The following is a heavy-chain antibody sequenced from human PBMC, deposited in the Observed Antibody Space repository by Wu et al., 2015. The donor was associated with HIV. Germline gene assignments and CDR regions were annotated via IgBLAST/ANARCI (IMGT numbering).Heavy chain of an antibody. CDR1: GYTFNVFN. CDR2: MNPKSGSA. V-gene: IGHV1-8*02. Sequence: QVQLLQSGPEVRKPGASVKVSCKISGYTFNVFNITWVRQISGRELEWMGWMNPKSGSAAHSQQFQGRVSMTRDISISTAYLEVNSLASEDTAVYYCVRVGVLMTSAETMEYFQYWGQGTQVTVSS. CDR3: VRVGVLMTSAETMEYFQY. J-gene: IGHJ1*01. D-gene: IGHD1-26*01.